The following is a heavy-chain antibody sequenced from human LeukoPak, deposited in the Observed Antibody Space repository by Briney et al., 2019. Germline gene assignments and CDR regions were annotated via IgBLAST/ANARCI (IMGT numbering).Heavy chain of an antibody. CDR1: GYTFTSYY. CDR2: INPSGGST. J-gene: IGHJ4*02. CDR3: ARGNRYSYLGDY. V-gene: IGHV1-46*01. D-gene: IGHD5-18*01. Sequence: GASVKVSCKASGYTFTSYYMHWVRQAPGQGLEWMGIINPSGGSTSYAQKFQGRVTMTRDTSISTAYMELSRLRSDDTAVYYCARGNRYSYLGDYWGQGILVTVSS.